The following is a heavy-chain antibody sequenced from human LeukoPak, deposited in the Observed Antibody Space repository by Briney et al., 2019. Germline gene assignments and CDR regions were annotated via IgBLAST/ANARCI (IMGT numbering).Heavy chain of an antibody. D-gene: IGHD3-3*01. CDR2: INSDGSSP. CDR3: ALGSYYDFWSGYYFKAFDI. V-gene: IGHV3-74*01. CDR1: GFAFSSYS. J-gene: IGHJ3*02. Sequence: PGGSLRLSCAASGFAFSSYSMHWVRQAPGRGLVWVSRINSDGSSPSYADSVKGRFTISRDNAKNTLYLQMNSLRAEYTAVYYRALGSYYDFWSGYYFKAFDIWGQGTMVTVSS.